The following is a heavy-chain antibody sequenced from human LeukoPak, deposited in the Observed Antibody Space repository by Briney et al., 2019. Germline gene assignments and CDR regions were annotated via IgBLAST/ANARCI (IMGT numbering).Heavy chain of an antibody. CDR3: VRRTRWFGESINYYGMDV. D-gene: IGHD3-10*01. V-gene: IGHV4-39*07. J-gene: IGHJ6*02. CDR1: GGSISSSSYY. CDR2: IYYSGST. Sequence: SETLSLTCTVSGGSISSSSYYWGWIRQPPGKGLEWIGSIYYSGSTYYNPSLKSRVTISVDTSKNQFSLKLSSVTAADTAVYYCVRRTRWFGESINYYGMDVWGQGTTVTVSS.